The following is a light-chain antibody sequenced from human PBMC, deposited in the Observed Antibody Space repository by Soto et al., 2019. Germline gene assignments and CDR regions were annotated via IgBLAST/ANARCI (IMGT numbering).Light chain of an antibody. Sequence: QAVVTQPPSASGTPGQRVTISCSGDTSNIGSDYVYWYQQVPGTAPKLLIYRNNQRPSGVPDRFSGSKSGTSASLAISDLRSEDEAEYYCATWSDSLSGWVFGGGTKVTVL. J-gene: IGLJ3*02. CDR1: TSNIGSDY. V-gene: IGLV1-47*01. CDR2: RNN. CDR3: ATWSDSLSGWV.